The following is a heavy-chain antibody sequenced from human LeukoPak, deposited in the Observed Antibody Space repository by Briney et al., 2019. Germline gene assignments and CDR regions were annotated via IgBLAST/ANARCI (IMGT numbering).Heavy chain of an antibody. Sequence: GGSLRLSCAASGFTFSNAWMNRVRQAPGKGLEWVGRIKSKTDGGTTDYAAPVKGRFTISRDDSKNTLYLQMNSLKTEDTAVYYCTTDTSGDFWSGLHAFDIWGQGTMVTVSS. CDR2: IKSKTDGGTT. J-gene: IGHJ3*02. D-gene: IGHD3-3*01. CDR3: TTDTSGDFWSGLHAFDI. V-gene: IGHV3-15*07. CDR1: GFTFSNAW.